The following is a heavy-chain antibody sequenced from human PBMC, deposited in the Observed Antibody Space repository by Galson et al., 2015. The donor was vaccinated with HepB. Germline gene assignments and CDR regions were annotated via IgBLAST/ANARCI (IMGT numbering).Heavy chain of an antibody. V-gene: IGHV3-23*01. CDR2: VHGGGDAP. J-gene: IGHJ2*01. CDR1: GFTFGGFA. CDR3: AKGAGHPLENWFLDV. Sequence: SLRLSCAASGFTFGGFAMAWVRQAPGKGLDWVSTVHGGGDAPSYADSVKGRVTISRDNSKNTLYLQMNSLRDEDTAIYYCAKGAGHPLENWFLDVGGRGALVTVSS.